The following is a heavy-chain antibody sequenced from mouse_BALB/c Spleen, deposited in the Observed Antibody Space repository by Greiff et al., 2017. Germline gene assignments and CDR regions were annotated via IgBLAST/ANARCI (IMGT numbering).Heavy chain of an antibody. CDR2: ISSGGGST. V-gene: IGHV5-12-1*01. CDR3: ARLLYYDYRYYFDY. D-gene: IGHD2-4*01. CDR1: GFAFSSYD. Sequence: DVKLVESGGGLVKPGGSLKPSCAASGFAFSSYDMSWVRQTPEKRLEWVAYISSGGGSTYYPDTVKGRFTISRDNAKNTLYLQMSSLKSEDTAMYYCARLLYYDYRYYFDYWGQGTTLTVSS. J-gene: IGHJ2*01.